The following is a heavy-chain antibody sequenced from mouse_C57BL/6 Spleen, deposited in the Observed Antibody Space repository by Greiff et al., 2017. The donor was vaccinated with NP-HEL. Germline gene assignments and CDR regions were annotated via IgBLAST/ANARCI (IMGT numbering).Heavy chain of an antibody. D-gene: IGHD1-1*01. J-gene: IGHJ2*01. CDR2: IYPGSGST. CDR1: GYTFTSYW. Sequence: VQLQQSGAELVKPGASVKMSCKASGYTFTSYWITWVKQRPGQGLEWIGDIYPGSGSTNYNEKFKSKATLTVDTSSSTAYMQLSSLTSEDSAVYYCAKYYYGSSHYFDYWGQGTTLTVSS. V-gene: IGHV1-55*01. CDR3: AKYYYGSSHYFDY.